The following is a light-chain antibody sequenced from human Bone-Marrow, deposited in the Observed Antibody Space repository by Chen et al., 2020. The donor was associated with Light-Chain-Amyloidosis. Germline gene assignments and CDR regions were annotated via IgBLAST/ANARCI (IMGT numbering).Light chain of an antibody. V-gene: IGLV3-21*02. J-gene: IGLJ3*02. Sequence: SYVLTQPSSVSVAPGQTATIACGGNNIGSTSVPWYQQTPGQAPLLVVYDDSDRPSGLPERLSGSNSGNTATLTISRVEAGDEADYYCQVWDMSSDRPVFGGGTKLTVL. CDR2: DDS. CDR3: QVWDMSSDRPV. CDR1: NIGSTS.